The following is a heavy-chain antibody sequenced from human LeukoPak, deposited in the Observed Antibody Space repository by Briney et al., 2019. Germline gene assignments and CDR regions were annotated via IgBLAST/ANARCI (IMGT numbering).Heavy chain of an antibody. J-gene: IGHJ6*03. CDR3: ARIQQPDYYYYYMDV. V-gene: IGHV4-39*07. Sequence: SETLSLTCTVSGGSISSSSYYCGWIRQPPGKGLEWTGSIYYSGSTSYNPSLKSRVTISVDTSKNQCSLKLSSVTAADTAVYYCARIQQPDYYYYYMDVWGKGTTVTVSS. D-gene: IGHD6-13*01. CDR1: GGSISSSSYY. CDR2: IYYSGST.